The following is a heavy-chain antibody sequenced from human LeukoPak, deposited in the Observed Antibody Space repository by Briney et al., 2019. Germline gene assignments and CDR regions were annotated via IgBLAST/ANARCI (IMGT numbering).Heavy chain of an antibody. CDR2: IYPGASDT. J-gene: IGHJ4*02. D-gene: IGHD6-13*01. Sequence: GESLKIPCQGSGYSFTSYWIGWVRQMPGKGLEWMGIIYPGASDTRYSPSFQGQVTISADKSISTAYLQWSSLKASDTAMYYCARLGAAAGTGSFDYWGQGTLVTVSS. CDR3: ARLGAAAGTGSFDY. CDR1: GYSFTSYW. V-gene: IGHV5-51*01.